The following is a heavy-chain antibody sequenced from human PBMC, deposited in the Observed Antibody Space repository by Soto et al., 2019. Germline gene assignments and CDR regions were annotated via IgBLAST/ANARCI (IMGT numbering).Heavy chain of an antibody. CDR1: GGSISSYY. CDR2: VYTSGIT. D-gene: IGHD3-3*01. Sequence: SETLSLTCTVSGGSISSYYWSGIRQPAGKGLEWIGRVYTSGITNYNRSVRIRVTMSVDTSKNQFSLRLSSATAADTAIYYCATRITVFGLLIPPFDPWAQGTQVTVSS. V-gene: IGHV4-4*07. J-gene: IGHJ5*02. CDR3: ATRITVFGLLIPPFDP.